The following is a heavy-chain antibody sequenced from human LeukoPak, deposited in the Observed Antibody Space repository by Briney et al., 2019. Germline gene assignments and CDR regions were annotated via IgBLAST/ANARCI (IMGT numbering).Heavy chain of an antibody. J-gene: IGHJ4*02. Sequence: WASVKVSCKASGYTFTSHHINWMRQATGQGLEWMGWLNPNSGNTAYAQKFQDRVTMTWDTSISTAYMELTSLRSDDTAVYYCARGRPTNLGGIYWGQGTLATVSS. CDR1: GYTFTSHH. D-gene: IGHD7-27*01. V-gene: IGHV1-8*01. CDR2: LNPNSGNT. CDR3: ARGRPTNLGGIY.